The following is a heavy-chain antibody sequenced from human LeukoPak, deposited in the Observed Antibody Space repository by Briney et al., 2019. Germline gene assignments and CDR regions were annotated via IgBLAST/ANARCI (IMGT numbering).Heavy chain of an antibody. CDR3: EVTHDYGGNVGDY. D-gene: IGHD4-23*01. V-gene: IGHV1-69*05. J-gene: IGHJ4*02. Sequence: SVKVSCKASGGTFSSYAISWVRQAPGQGLEWMGGIIPIFGTANYAQKFQGRVTITTDESTSTAYMELSSLRSEDTAVYYCEVTHDYGGNVGDYWGQGTLVTVSS. CDR2: IIPIFGTA. CDR1: GGTFSSYA.